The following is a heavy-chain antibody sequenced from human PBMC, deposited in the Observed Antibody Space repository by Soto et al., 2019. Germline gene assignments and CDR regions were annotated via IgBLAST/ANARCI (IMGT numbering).Heavy chain of an antibody. J-gene: IGHJ1*01. D-gene: IGHD6-6*01. CDR2: ISGDNGAT. Sequence: QVQLVQSGAEVKKPGASVKVSCKASGYTFTNYGTSWVRQAPGQGLEYMGWISGDNGATHYAQKVQGRVTMTTDTSTNTAYMDLRRLRHDDTAVYYCVSGPSLGYFQYWGQGTLVTVSS. CDR3: VSGPSLGYFQY. V-gene: IGHV1-18*01. CDR1: GYTFTNYG.